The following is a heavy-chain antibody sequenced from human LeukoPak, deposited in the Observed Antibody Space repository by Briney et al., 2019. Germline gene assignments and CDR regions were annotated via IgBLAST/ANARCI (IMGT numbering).Heavy chain of an antibody. CDR2: ISSSSSYI. J-gene: IGHJ6*02. D-gene: IGHD6-19*01. Sequence: GGSLRLSCAASGFTFSSYSMNWVRQAPGKGLEWVPSISSSSSYIYYADSVKGRFTISRDNAKNSLYLQMNSLRAEDTAVYYCARAEDIAVAGNYGMDVWGQGTTVTVSS. CDR3: ARAEDIAVAGNYGMDV. V-gene: IGHV3-21*01. CDR1: GFTFSSYS.